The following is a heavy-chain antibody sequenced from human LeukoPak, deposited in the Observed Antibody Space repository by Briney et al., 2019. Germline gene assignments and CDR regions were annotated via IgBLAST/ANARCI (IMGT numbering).Heavy chain of an antibody. Sequence: GXXLNLSCAASEFTFSSYWMSWGRQARGKGLEWVANIKQDGSEKYDVDSVKGGFTISRDNAKNSLYLQMNSLRVEDTAVYYCATSQRTSSRYGNAFDIWGQGTMVTVSS. CDR1: EFTFSSYW. J-gene: IGHJ3*02. D-gene: IGHD6-13*01. V-gene: IGHV3-7*01. CDR3: ATSQRTSSRYGNAFDI. CDR2: IKQDGSEK.